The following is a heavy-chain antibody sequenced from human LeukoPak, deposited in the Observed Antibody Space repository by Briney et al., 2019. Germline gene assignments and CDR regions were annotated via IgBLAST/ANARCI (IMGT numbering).Heavy chain of an antibody. CDR2: INPNGSST. Sequence: ASVKVSCKASGYTFTSYYMHWVRQAPGQGLEWMGIINPNGSSTTYAQKFHGRVTMTRDTSTSTVYMELSGLRSEDTAVYYCARDSIAVSGTDFDYWGQGTLVTVSS. CDR1: GYTFTSYY. J-gene: IGHJ4*02. CDR3: ARDSIAVSGTDFDY. V-gene: IGHV1-46*01. D-gene: IGHD6-19*01.